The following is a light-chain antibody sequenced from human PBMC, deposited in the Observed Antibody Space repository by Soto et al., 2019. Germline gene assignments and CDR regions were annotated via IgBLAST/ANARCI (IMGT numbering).Light chain of an antibody. CDR1: QRISAF. J-gene: IGKJ4*01. Sequence: DIQMTQSPSSVSAFVGESVTITWHARQRISAFLNWYHQKPGKAPKLLIYSASYLQSGVPSNFSGSGSGTDFTLSIVTLQPEDSGTYFCQQSYRLPLTFGGGTKVEI. CDR3: QQSYRLPLT. V-gene: IGKV1-39*01. CDR2: SAS.